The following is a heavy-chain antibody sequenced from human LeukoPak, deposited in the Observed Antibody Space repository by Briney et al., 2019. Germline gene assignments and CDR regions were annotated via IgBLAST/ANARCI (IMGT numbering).Heavy chain of an antibody. CDR1: GFTFSNYA. CDR3: AGDPGSSGWDDAFDI. D-gene: IGHD6-19*01. CDR2: FSGSGGST. Sequence: GGSLRLSCAASGFTFSNYAMSWVRQAPGKGLEWVSAFSGSGGSTYYADSVKGRFTISRDNSKNTLYLQMGSLRAEDMAVYYCAGDPGSSGWDDAFDIWGQGTMVTVSS. J-gene: IGHJ3*02. V-gene: IGHV3-23*01.